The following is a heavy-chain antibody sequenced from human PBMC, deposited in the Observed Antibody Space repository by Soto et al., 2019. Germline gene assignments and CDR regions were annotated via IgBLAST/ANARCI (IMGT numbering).Heavy chain of an antibody. CDR2: IYYSGST. J-gene: IGHJ6*02. D-gene: IGHD5-12*01. CDR1: GGSISGYY. V-gene: IGHV4-59*08. Sequence: SETLSLTCTVSGGSISGYYWSWIRQPPGKGLEWIGYIYYSGSTNYNPSLKSRVTISVDTSKNQFSLKLNSVTAADTAVYYCASSKWLPGYYYYYGMDVWGQGTTVTV. CDR3: ASSKWLPGYYYYYGMDV.